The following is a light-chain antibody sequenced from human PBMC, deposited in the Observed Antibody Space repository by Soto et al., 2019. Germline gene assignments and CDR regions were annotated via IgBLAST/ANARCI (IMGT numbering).Light chain of an antibody. CDR1: SSDVGGYNY. V-gene: IGLV2-14*01. J-gene: IGLJ2*01. CDR2: DVS. Sequence: QSALTQPASVSGSPGQSITISCTGTSSDVGGYNYVSWYQQQPGKAPKLMIYDVSNRPSGVSNRFSGSKSGNTASLTISGLQAEDEADYYCSSYTSSSTLMVFGGGTKVPVL. CDR3: SSYTSSSTLMV.